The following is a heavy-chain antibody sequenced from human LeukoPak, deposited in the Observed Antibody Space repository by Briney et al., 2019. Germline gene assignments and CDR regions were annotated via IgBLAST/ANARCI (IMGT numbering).Heavy chain of an antibody. J-gene: IGHJ3*02. CDR3: ARADVLLWFGESAVGAFDI. CDR1: GFTFSSYW. V-gene: IGHV3-74*01. D-gene: IGHD3-10*01. CDR2: INSDGSST. Sequence: PGGSLRLSCAASGFTFSSYWMHWVRQAPGKGLVWVSRINSDGSSTSYADSVKGRFTISRDNAKNTLYLQMNSLRAEDTAVYYCARADVLLWFGESAVGAFDIWGQGTMVTVSS.